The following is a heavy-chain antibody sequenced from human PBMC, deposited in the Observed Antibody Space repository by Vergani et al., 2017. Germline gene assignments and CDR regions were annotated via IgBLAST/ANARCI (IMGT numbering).Heavy chain of an antibody. CDR1: GYTFTSYY. J-gene: IGHJ4*02. CDR2: INPSGPSI. Sequence: QVQLVQSGAEVKKPGASVKVSCKPSGYTFTSYYMHWVRQAPGQGLEWMGIINPSGPSITYAQTFQERVTMTRETSTNTVYMELSSLRSDDTAVYYCARGVEATISGRLDYWGQGTLVTVSS. CDR3: ARGVEATISGRLDY. D-gene: IGHD1-26*01. V-gene: IGHV1-46*03.